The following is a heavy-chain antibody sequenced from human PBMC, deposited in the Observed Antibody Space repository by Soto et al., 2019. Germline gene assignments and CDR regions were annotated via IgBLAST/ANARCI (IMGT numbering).Heavy chain of an antibody. CDR1: GFTFSSYS. CDR3: AREVVTTQWYFDN. J-gene: IGHJ4*02. V-gene: IGHV3-30-3*01. Sequence: QVHLMESGGGVVQPGGSLRLSYATSGFTFSSYSMHWFRQTPGKGLEWGAVTSSNEDTKYYADSVKGRFTISRDNSKNTLYLQMNSLRPDDTGVYYCAREVVTTQWYFDNWGQGILVTVSS. CDR2: TSSNEDTK. D-gene: IGHD1-1*01.